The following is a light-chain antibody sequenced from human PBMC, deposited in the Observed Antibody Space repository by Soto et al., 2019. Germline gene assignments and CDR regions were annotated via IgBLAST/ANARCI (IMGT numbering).Light chain of an antibody. CDR1: STDAGGYNF. V-gene: IGLV2-14*03. Sequence: QSALTQPASVSGSPGQSITISCTGTSTDAGGYNFVSWYQHHPGKAPKLMIYDVTNRPSRVSNRFSGSKSGNTASLTISGLQAEDEADYYCSSYTSVVTGVLFGGGTKLTVL. J-gene: IGLJ2*01. CDR2: DVT. CDR3: SSYTSVVTGVL.